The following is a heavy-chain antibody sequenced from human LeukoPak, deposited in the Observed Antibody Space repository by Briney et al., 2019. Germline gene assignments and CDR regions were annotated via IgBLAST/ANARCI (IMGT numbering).Heavy chain of an antibody. CDR1: GYTLTELS. Sequence: GASVKVSCKVSGYTLTELSMHWVRQAPGKGLEWMGGFDPEDGETIYAQKFQGRVTMTEDTSTDTAYMELSSLRSEDTAVYYCATGPHGYGYEDYWGQGTLVTVSS. CDR3: ATGPHGYGYEDY. V-gene: IGHV1-24*01. J-gene: IGHJ4*02. D-gene: IGHD5-18*01. CDR2: FDPEDGET.